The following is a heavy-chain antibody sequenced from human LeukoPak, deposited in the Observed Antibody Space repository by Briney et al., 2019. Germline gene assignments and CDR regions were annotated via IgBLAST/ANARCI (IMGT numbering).Heavy chain of an antibody. Sequence: PGGSLRLSCAASGFTFDDYAMHWVRQAPGKGLEWVSGISWNSGSIGYADSVKGRFTISRDNAKNSLYLQMNSLRAEDTALYYCARAGVVIHLLDAFDIWGQGTMVTVSS. CDR3: ARAGVVIHLLDAFDI. CDR1: GFTFDDYA. J-gene: IGHJ3*02. CDR2: ISWNSGSI. V-gene: IGHV3-9*01. D-gene: IGHD3-22*01.